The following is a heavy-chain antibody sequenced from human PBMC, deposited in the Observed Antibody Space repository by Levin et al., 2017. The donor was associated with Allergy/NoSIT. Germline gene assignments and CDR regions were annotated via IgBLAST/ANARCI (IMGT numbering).Heavy chain of an antibody. Sequence: LSLTCAASGFTFRSYAMSWVRQAPGKGLEWVSAISGSGGSTYYADSVKGRFTISRDNSKNTLYLQMNSLRAEDTAVYYCAKDARDIVVVPAATTGVTEDYWGQGTLVTVSS. CDR2: ISGSGGST. D-gene: IGHD2-2*01. J-gene: IGHJ4*02. CDR3: AKDARDIVVVPAATTGVTEDY. CDR1: GFTFRSYA. V-gene: IGHV3-23*01.